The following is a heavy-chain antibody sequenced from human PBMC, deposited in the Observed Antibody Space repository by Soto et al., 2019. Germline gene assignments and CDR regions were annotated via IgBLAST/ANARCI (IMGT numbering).Heavy chain of an antibody. CDR3: ARGRGATASHVPDAFDI. Sequence: GGSLRLSCAASGFTFDDYGMSWVRQAPGKGLEWVSGINWNGGSTGYADSVKGRFTISRDNAKNSLYLQMNSLRAEDTALYHCARGRGATASHVPDAFDIWGQGTMVTVSS. CDR1: GFTFDDYG. J-gene: IGHJ3*02. V-gene: IGHV3-20*01. CDR2: INWNGGST. D-gene: IGHD1-26*01.